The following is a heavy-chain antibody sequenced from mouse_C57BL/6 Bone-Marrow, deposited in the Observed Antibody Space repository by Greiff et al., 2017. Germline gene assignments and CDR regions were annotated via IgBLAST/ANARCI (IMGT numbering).Heavy chain of an antibody. D-gene: IGHD2-1*01. Sequence: VQLQQPGAELVKPGASVKMSCKASGYTFTSYWITWVKQRPGQGLEWIGDIYPGSGSTNYNEKFKSKATLTVDTSSSTAYMQLSSLTSEDSAVYYCARRGGNYDYFDYWGQGTTLTVSS. V-gene: IGHV1-55*01. CDR1: GYTFTSYW. CDR2: IYPGSGST. J-gene: IGHJ2*01. CDR3: ARRGGNYDYFDY.